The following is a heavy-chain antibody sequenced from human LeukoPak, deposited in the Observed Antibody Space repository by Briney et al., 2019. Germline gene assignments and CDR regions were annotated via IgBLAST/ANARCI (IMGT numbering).Heavy chain of an antibody. V-gene: IGHV4-39*07. D-gene: IGHD1-26*01. CDR1: GGSISSSSYY. J-gene: IGHJ4*02. CDR2: IYYSGST. Sequence: PSETLSLTCTVSGGSISSSSYYWGWIRQPPGKGLEWIGSIYYSGSTYYNPSLKSRVTISVDTSKNQFSLKLSSVTAADTAVYYCATYSGSYWGPYDYWGQGTLVTVSS. CDR3: ATYSGSYWGPYDY.